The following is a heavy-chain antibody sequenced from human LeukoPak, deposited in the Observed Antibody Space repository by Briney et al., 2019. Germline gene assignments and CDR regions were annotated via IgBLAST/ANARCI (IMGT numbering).Heavy chain of an antibody. D-gene: IGHD6-13*01. CDR2: IYYSGTT. Sequence: PSETLSLTCTVSGGSISSYYWSWVRQPPGKGLEWIGYIYYSGTTDYNPSLKSRATISVDTSKNQFSLKLSSLTAADTAVYFCARGGQLAYSFDIWGQGTMVTVSS. J-gene: IGHJ3*02. CDR1: GGSISSYY. CDR3: ARGGQLAYSFDI. V-gene: IGHV4-59*01.